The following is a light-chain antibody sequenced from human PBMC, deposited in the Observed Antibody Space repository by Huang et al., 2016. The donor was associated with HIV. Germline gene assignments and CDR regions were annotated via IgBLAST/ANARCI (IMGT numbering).Light chain of an antibody. CDR3: QQRSSSLT. Sequence: IVLTPSPATLSLSPGERATLSCRASQSLNKFLAWYQQKPGHAPRLLSYNATDRATGVPARFSGGGSGTDFTLTITDLKAEDFAIYYCQQRSSSLTFGGGTKVEIK. V-gene: IGKV3-11*01. CDR2: NAT. J-gene: IGKJ4*01. CDR1: QSLNKF.